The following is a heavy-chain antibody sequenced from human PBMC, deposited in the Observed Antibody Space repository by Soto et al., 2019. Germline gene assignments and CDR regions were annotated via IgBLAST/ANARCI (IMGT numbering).Heavy chain of an antibody. V-gene: IGHV3-74*01. Sequence: EVQLVESGGGLVQPGGSLRLSCAASGFTFSSYWMHWVRQAPGKGLVWVSRINSDGSSTSYADSVKGRFTISRDNAKNTLYLQMNSLRAEDTAVYYWARDRPLDIVVVPAAAGGFDPWGQGTLVTVSS. CDR1: GFTFSSYW. J-gene: IGHJ5*02. CDR2: INSDGSST. D-gene: IGHD2-2*03. CDR3: ARDRPLDIVVVPAAAGGFDP.